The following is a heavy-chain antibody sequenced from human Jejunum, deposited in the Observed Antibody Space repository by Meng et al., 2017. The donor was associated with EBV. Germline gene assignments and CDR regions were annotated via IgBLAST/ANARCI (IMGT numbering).Heavy chain of an antibody. CDR3: ARVVDYYERSGYPDF. CDR2: IYYSGNT. CDR1: GGSVSTASYY. Sequence: QVQLQESGPGLVKPSETPFLTCTVSGGSVSTASYYWSWIRQSPGKGLEWIGYIYYSGNTNYNPSLKSRATITVDTSKNQFSLKLSSVTAADTAVYYCARVVDYYERSGYPDFWGQGTLVTVSS. V-gene: IGHV4-61*01. D-gene: IGHD3-22*01. J-gene: IGHJ4*02.